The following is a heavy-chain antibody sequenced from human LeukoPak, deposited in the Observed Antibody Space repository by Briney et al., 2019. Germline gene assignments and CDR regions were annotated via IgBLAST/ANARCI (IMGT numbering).Heavy chain of an antibody. CDR1: GFTFSSYT. Sequence: GGSLRLSCSASGFTFSSYTMHWVRQAPGKGLEWVSYISDSSSAIHYADSVKGRFTISRDNAKKSLYLQMNSLRPEDTAVYYCARAGGYSYGAALDYWGQGTLVTVSS. CDR2: ISDSSSAI. CDR3: ARAGGYSYGAALDY. J-gene: IGHJ4*02. D-gene: IGHD5-18*01. V-gene: IGHV3-48*01.